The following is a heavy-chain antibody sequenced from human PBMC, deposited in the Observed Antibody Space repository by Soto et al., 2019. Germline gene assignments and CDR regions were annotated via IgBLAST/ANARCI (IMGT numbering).Heavy chain of an antibody. V-gene: IGHV3-30*18. CDR2: ISYDGSNK. CDR3: AKRGAGHYFDY. CDR1: GFTFNDYW. D-gene: IGHD6-19*01. Sequence: PGGSLRLSCAASGFTFNDYWMTWVRQAPGKGLEWVAVISYDGSNKYYADSVKGRFTISRDNSKNTLYLQMNSLRAEDTAVYYCAKRGAGHYFDYWGQGTLVTVSS. J-gene: IGHJ4*02.